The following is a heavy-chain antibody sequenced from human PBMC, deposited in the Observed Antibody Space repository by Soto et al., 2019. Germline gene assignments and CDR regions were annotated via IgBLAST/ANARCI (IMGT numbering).Heavy chain of an antibody. D-gene: IGHD6-13*01. CDR3: ARDRGIAAAGS. J-gene: IGHJ5*02. Sequence: SETLSLTCAVYGGSFSGYDWTWIRQPPGTGLEWIGEINHSGSTNYNPSLKSRVTISVDKSKNQFSLKLSSVTAADTAIYYCARDRGIAAAGSWGQGTLVTVSS. CDR1: GGSFSGYD. CDR2: INHSGST. V-gene: IGHV4-34*01.